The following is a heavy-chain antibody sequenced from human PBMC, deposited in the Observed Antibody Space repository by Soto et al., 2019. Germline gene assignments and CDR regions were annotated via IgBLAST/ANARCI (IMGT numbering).Heavy chain of an antibody. D-gene: IGHD3-22*01. J-gene: IGHJ4*02. CDR2: ISTNGGST. CDR3: VKGEYYYDSSGYYPFDY. CDR1: GFTFSNAW. Sequence: GGSLRLSCAASGFTFSNAWMNWVRQAPGKGLEYVSSISTNGGSTHYADSVKGRFTISRDNSKNTQYLQMSSLRADDTAVYYCVKGEYYYDSSGYYPFDYWGQGTLVTVSS. V-gene: IGHV3-64D*06.